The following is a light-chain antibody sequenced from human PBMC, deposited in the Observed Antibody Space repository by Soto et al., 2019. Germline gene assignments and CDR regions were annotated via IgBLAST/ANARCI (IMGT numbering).Light chain of an antibody. J-gene: IGKJ4*01. CDR3: QQSYSIPLT. CDR2: AAS. CDR1: QSISSY. V-gene: IGKV1-39*01. Sequence: DIQMTQSPSSLSASVGDRVTITCRASQSISSYLNWYQQKPGKAPKLLIYAASSLQSGVPSRFSGSGSGTDFTLTIRRLQPEDFATHYCQQSYSIPLTFGGGTKVDIK.